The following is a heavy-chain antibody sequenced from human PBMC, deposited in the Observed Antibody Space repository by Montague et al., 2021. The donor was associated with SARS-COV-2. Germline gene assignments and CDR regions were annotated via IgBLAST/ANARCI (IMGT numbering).Heavy chain of an antibody. CDR1: GFSLSTRGMR. D-gene: IGHD3-22*01. V-gene: IGHV2-70*04. Sequence: PALVKPTQTLTLTCTFSGFSLSTRGMRASWIRQPPGKALEWLARMDWDDEKFYSTSLKTRLSISKDTSKNQVVLTMTNMDRVDTATYYCALYYYESRAYYMKIXWGQGTLVTVSS. J-gene: IGHJ4*02. CDR3: ALYYYESRAYYMKIX. CDR2: MDWDDEK.